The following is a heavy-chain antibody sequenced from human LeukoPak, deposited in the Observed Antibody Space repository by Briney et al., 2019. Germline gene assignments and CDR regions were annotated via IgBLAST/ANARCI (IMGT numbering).Heavy chain of an antibody. CDR3: ARVVQVRYSSGWYFDY. V-gene: IGHV4-59*11. J-gene: IGHJ4*02. D-gene: IGHD6-19*01. Sequence: PSETLSLTCTVSGGSISTHYWSWIRQPPGKGLEWIGYIYYSGSTNYNPSLKSRVTISVDTSKNQFSLKLSSVTAADTAVYYCARVVQVRYSSGWYFDYWGQGILATVSS. CDR1: GGSISTHY. CDR2: IYYSGST.